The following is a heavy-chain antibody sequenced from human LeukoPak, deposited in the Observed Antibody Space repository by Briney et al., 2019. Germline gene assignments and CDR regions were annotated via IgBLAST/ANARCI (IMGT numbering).Heavy chain of an antibody. CDR2: ISAYNGNT. CDR3: ARDIPEYYYDSSGYSLDY. D-gene: IGHD3-22*01. CDR1: GYTFTSYG. V-gene: IGHV1-18*01. Sequence: GASVKVSCKASGYTFTSYGISWVRQAPGQGLEWMGWISAYNGNTNYAQKLQGRVTMTTDTSTSTAYMELRSLRSDDTAVYYCARDIPEYYYDSSGYSLDYCGQGTLVTVSS. J-gene: IGHJ4*02.